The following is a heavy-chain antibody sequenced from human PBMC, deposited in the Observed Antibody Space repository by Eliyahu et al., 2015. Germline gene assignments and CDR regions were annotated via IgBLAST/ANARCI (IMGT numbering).Heavy chain of an antibody. D-gene: IGHD3-10*01. CDR1: GFSLSTSGMC. J-gene: IGHJ6*03. CDR3: ARISLYYGSGYYMDV. Sequence: QVTLRESGPALVKPTQTLTLTCTFSGFSLSTSGMCVSWIRQPPGKALEWLARIDWDDDKYYSTSLKTRLTISKDTSKNQVVLTMTNMDPVDTATYYCARISLYYGSGYYMDVWGKGTTVTVSS. CDR2: IDWDDDK. V-gene: IGHV2-70*15.